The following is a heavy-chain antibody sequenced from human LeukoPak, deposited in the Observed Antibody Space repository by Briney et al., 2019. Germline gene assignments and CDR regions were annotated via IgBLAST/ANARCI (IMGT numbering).Heavy chain of an antibody. D-gene: IGHD6-13*01. CDR1: GGSFSGYY. CDR3: ARVGAAGDYYFDY. V-gene: IGHV4-34*01. J-gene: IGHJ4*02. CDR2: INHSGST. Sequence: PSETLSLTCAVYGGSFSGYYWSWIRQPPGKGLEWIGEINHSGSTNYNPSLKSRVTISVDTSKNQFSLKLSSVTAADTAVYYCARVGAAGDYYFDYWGQGTLVTVSS.